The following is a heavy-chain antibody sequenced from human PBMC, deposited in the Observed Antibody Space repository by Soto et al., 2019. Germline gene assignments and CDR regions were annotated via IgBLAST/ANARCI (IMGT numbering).Heavy chain of an antibody. Sequence: QVQLQQWGAGLVKPSETLSLSCAVYGQSFSGHSWAWIRQPPGKGLEWIGEINESGSTYYNPSLKSRVTIPKDTSKNQFSLKLSSVSAADTAAYFCARGSGIVALPGELEDVKYDYWGQGTLVNVSS. J-gene: IGHJ4*02. CDR3: ARGSGIVALPGELEDVKYDY. V-gene: IGHV4-34*01. CDR2: INESGST. D-gene: IGHD1-1*01. CDR1: GQSFSGHS.